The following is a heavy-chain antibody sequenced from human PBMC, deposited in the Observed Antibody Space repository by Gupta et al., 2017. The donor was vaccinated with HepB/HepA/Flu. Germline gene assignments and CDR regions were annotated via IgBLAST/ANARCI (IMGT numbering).Heavy chain of an antibody. V-gene: IGHV1-8*03. D-gene: IGHD2-2*02. Sequence: QVQLVQSGAEVKKPGASVKVSCKASGYTFTSYDINWVRQATGQGLEWMGWMNPNSGNTGYAQKFQGRVTITRNTSISTAYMELSSLRSEDTAVYYCARGKKRSNCSSTSCYTPRDSYYYDYMDVWGKGTTVTVAS. J-gene: IGHJ6*03. CDR2: MNPNSGNT. CDR1: GYTFTSYD. CDR3: ARGKKRSNCSSTSCYTPRDSYYYDYMDV.